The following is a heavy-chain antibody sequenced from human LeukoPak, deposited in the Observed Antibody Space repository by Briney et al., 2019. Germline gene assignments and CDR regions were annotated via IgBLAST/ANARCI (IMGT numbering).Heavy chain of an antibody. Sequence: SETLSLTCAASGYSISSGYYWGWIRQPPGKGLEWIGEINHSGSTNYNPSLKSRVTISVDTSKNQFSLKLSSVTAADTAVYYCARDRDTAMVTSDWYFDLWGRGTLVTVSS. V-gene: IGHV4-38-2*02. D-gene: IGHD5-18*01. CDR2: INHSGST. CDR3: ARDRDTAMVTSDWYFDL. CDR1: GYSISSGYY. J-gene: IGHJ2*01.